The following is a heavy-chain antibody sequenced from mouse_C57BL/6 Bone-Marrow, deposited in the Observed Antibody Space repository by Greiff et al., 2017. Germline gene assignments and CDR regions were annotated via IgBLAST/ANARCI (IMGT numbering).Heavy chain of an antibody. D-gene: IGHD1-2*01. V-gene: IGHV5-9-1*02. Sequence: EVKLVESGEGLVKPGGSLKLSCAASGFTFSSYAMSWVRQTPEKRLEWVAYISSGGDYTYYADTVKGRFTISRDNARNTLYLQMSSLKSEDTAMYYCTRDARTTARRRFAYWGQGTLVTVSA. J-gene: IGHJ3*01. CDR2: ISSGGDYT. CDR1: GFTFSSYA. CDR3: TRDARTTARRRFAY.